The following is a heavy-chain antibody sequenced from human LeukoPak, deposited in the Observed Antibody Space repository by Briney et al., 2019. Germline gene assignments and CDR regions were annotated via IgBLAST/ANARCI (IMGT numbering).Heavy chain of an antibody. CDR3: ARANFLYCSSSTCLFDY. Sequence: GASVKVSCKASGYTFTDYYMHWVRQAPGQGFEWIGWINPNDGDTNYAQKFQGRATMTRDTSISTAHMEVSRLRSDDTAVYYCARANFLYCSSSTCLFDYWGQGTLVTVSS. CDR1: GYTFTDYY. CDR2: INPNDGDT. J-gene: IGHJ4*02. D-gene: IGHD2-2*01. V-gene: IGHV1-2*02.